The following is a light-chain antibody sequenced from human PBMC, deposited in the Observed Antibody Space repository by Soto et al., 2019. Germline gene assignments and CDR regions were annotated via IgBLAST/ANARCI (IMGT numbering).Light chain of an antibody. Sequence: DIVMTQSPDSLAVSLGERATINCKSSLSVLYSSTNKNYLAWYQQKPGQPPKLLIYWASTRESGVPDRFSGSGSGTDFTLTISSLQAEDVAVYYCQQDYSTPYTFGQGTKLEIK. CDR3: QQDYSTPYT. CDR2: WAS. J-gene: IGKJ2*01. CDR1: LSVLYSSTNKNY. V-gene: IGKV4-1*01.